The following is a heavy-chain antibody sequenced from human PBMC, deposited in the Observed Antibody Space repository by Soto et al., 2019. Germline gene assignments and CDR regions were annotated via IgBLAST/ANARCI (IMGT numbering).Heavy chain of an antibody. CDR1: GGSFSGYY. V-gene: IGHV4-31*11. D-gene: IGHD3-22*01. CDR2: IYYSGST. Sequence: SETLSLTCAVYGGSFSGYYWSWIRQHPGKGLEWIGYIYYSGSTYYNPSLKSRVTISVDTSKNQFSLKLSSVTAADTAVYYCARGSGYYNNYFDYWGQGTLVTVSS. CDR3: ARGSGYYNNYFDY. J-gene: IGHJ4*02.